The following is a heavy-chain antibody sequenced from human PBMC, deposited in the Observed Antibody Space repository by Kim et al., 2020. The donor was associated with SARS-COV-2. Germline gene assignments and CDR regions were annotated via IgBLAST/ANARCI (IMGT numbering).Heavy chain of an antibody. CDR1: GFTFSSYA. CDR3: AKRRVWFGEFDYFDY. V-gene: IGHV3-23*01. Sequence: GGSLRLSCAASGFTFSSYAMSWVRQAPGKGLEWVSAISGSGGSTYYADSVKGRFTISRDNSKNTLYLQMNSLRAEDTAVYYCAKRRVWFGEFDYFDYWGQGTLVTVSS. J-gene: IGHJ4*02. CDR2: ISGSGGST. D-gene: IGHD3-10*01.